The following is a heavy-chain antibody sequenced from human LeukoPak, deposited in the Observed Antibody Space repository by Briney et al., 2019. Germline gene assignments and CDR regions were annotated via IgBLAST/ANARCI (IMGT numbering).Heavy chain of an antibody. D-gene: IGHD7-27*01. CDR2: IKQDGGQI. J-gene: IGHJ4*02. Sequence: PGGSLRLSCAASEFTFSSYWMSWVRQAPGKGLEWVANIKQDGGQIYHLDSVKGRFTVSRDNAKNSLYLQMNSLRAEDTAVYYCARDWVRASGDNKANYWGQGTLVTVSS. CDR1: EFTFSSYW. V-gene: IGHV3-7*01. CDR3: ARDWVRASGDNKANY.